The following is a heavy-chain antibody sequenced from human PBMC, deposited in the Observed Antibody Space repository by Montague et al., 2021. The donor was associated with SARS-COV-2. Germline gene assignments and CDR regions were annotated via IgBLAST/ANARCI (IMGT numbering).Heavy chain of an antibody. J-gene: IGHJ4*02. CDR3: ARGDHPQSGSWYFFDT. Sequence: SGTLSLTCTVSGGSINYYYWHWLRQSAAKGLEWIGRIYSSGNANYSPSLKSRVTMSVDASQNQFSLKLNSLTAADTAVYYCARGDHPQSGSWYFFDTWGQGALVTVSS. V-gene: IGHV4-4*07. CDR2: IYSSGNA. CDR1: GGSINYYY. D-gene: IGHD6-13*01.